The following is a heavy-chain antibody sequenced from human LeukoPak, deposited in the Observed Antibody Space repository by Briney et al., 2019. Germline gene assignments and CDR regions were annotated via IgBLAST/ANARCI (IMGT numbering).Heavy chain of an antibody. CDR2: IYYSGST. CDR3: ARDSGSYPDY. CDR1: GGSISSYY. Sequence: SETLSLTCTVSGGSISSYYWSWIRQPPGKGLEWIGYIYYSGSTNYNPSLKSRVTISVDTSKNQFSLKLSSVTAAGTAVYYCARDSGSYPDYWGQGTLVTVSS. V-gene: IGHV4-59*01. J-gene: IGHJ4*02. D-gene: IGHD1-26*01.